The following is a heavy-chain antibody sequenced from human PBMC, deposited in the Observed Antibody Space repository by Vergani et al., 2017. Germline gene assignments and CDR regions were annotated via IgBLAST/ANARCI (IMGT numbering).Heavy chain of an antibody. D-gene: IGHD1-26*01. CDR2: INHSGST. CDR1: GGSFSGYS. J-gene: IGHJ4*02. Sequence: QVQLQQWGAGLLKPSETLSLTCAVYGGSFSGYSWSWIRQPPGKGLEWIGQINHSGSTNYNPSLKSRVTMSVDTSKNQFSLKLSSVTAADTAVYYCARRPMVVGATFSRRYNFDSWGQGILVTVSS. V-gene: IGHV4-34*01. CDR3: ARRPMVVGATFSRRYNFDS.